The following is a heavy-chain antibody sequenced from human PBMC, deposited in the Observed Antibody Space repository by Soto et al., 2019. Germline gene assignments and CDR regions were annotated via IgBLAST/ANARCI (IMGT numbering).Heavy chain of an antibody. V-gene: IGHV1-18*04. CDR1: GYTFSTYG. CDR2: ISGYNGNT. D-gene: IGHD3-3*01. J-gene: IGHJ4*02. Sequence: ASVKVSCKSSGYTFSTYGISWVRQAPGQGLEWMGWISGYNGNTNYGQKFQGRVTMTADISTTTMYMELTTLTSDDTAVYYCAGGKPYLEWLLSRYYFDHWGQGTQVTVSS. CDR3: AGGKPYLEWLLSRYYFDH.